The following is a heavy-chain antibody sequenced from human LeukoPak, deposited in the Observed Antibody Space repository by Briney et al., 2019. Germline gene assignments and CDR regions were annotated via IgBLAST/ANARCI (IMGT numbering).Heavy chain of an antibody. V-gene: IGHV1-8*01. CDR1: GYTFTSYD. J-gene: IGHJ4*02. CDR2: MNPNSGNT. Sequence: ASVKVSCKASGYTFTSYDINWVRQATGQGLEWMGWMNPNSGNTGYAQKFQGRVTMTRDTSISTAYMELSRLRSDDTAVYYCARVHCSGGSCYSDYWGQGTLVTVSS. D-gene: IGHD2-15*01. CDR3: ARVHCSGGSCYSDY.